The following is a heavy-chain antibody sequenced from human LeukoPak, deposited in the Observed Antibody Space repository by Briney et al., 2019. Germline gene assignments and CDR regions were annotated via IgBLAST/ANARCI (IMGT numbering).Heavy chain of an antibody. CDR2: ISGSGGST. CDR3: AKEDYGDSTGGRFQH. V-gene: IGHV3-23*01. Sequence: GGSLSLSCAASGFTFSSYAMSWVRQTPVKGLEWVSVISGSGGSTYYADSVKGRFTISRVNSKNTLYLQMNSLRAEDTAVYYCAKEDYGDSTGGRFQHWGQGTLVTGSS. J-gene: IGHJ1*01. CDR1: GFTFSSYA. D-gene: IGHD4-17*01.